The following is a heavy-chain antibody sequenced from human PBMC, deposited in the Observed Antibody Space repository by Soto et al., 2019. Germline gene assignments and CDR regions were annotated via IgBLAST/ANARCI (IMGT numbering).Heavy chain of an antibody. CDR3: ASLSGITGPTWWPLGDY. D-gene: IGHD1-7*01. J-gene: IGHJ4*02. CDR1: GYTFTSYG. CDR2: IIAYNGNT. Sequence: ASVKVSCKASGYTFTSYGSSWVRQAPGQGLEWMGWIIAYNGNTNYAQKFQGRVTMTRDTSTSTVYMELSSLRSEDTAVDYCASLSGITGPTWWPLGDYWGKGTLVPVSS. V-gene: IGHV1-18*01.